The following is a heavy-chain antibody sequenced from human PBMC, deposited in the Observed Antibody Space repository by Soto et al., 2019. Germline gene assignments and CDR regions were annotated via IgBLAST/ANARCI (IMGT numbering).Heavy chain of an antibody. CDR1: GFTFSSYW. Sequence: QAGGSLRLSCAASGFTFSSYWMSWVRQAPGKGLEWVANIKQDGSEKYYVDSVKGRFTISRDNAKNSLYLQMNSLRAEDTAVYYCARVRITMVRGVIEYYYYGMDVWGQGTTVTVSS. J-gene: IGHJ6*02. V-gene: IGHV3-7*01. D-gene: IGHD3-10*01. CDR2: IKQDGSEK. CDR3: ARVRITMVRGVIEYYYYGMDV.